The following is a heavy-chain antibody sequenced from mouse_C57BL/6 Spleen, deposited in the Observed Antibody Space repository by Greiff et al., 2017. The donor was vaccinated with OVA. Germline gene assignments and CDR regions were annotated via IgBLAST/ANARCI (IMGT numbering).Heavy chain of an antibody. CDR3: LYYDDDGWFAD. D-gene: IGHD2-4*01. CDR1: GFTFSNYW. J-gene: IGHJ3*01. V-gene: IGHV6-3*01. CDR2: IRLKSDNYAT. Sequence: EVQVVESGGGLVQPGGSMKLSCVASGFTFSNYWMNWVRQSPEKGLEWVAQIRLKSDNYATHYAESVKGRFTISRDGSKSSVSLQMNNVRAEDAGIDYCLYYDDDGWFADWGQGTLVTVSA.